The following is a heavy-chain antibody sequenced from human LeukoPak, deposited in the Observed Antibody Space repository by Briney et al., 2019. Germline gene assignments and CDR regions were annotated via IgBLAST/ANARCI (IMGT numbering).Heavy chain of an antibody. CDR3: AKNYEDAFDI. J-gene: IGHJ3*02. Sequence: GGSLRLSCAASGFTFSNAWMSWVRQAPGKGLEWVSAISGSGGSTYYADSVKGRFTISRDNSKNTLYLQMNSLRAEDTAVYYCAKNYEDAFDIWGQGTMVTVSS. CDR1: GFTFSNAW. V-gene: IGHV3-23*01. CDR2: ISGSGGST. D-gene: IGHD1-7*01.